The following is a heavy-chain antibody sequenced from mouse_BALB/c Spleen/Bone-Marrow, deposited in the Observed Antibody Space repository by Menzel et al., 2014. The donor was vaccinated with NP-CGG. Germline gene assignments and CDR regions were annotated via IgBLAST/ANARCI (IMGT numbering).Heavy chain of an antibody. CDR3: ARSGVCGYYF. CDR2: ISSGGSYT. D-gene: IGHD2-3*01. Sequence: EVKLVESGGGLVKPGGSLKLPCAASGFTFSSYAMSWVRQTPEKRLEWVATISSGGSYTYYPDSVKGRFTISRDNAKNTLYLQMSSLRSEDTAMYYCARSGVCGYYFGGQGTTLTVSS. CDR1: GFTFSSYA. V-gene: IGHV5-9-3*01. J-gene: IGHJ2*01.